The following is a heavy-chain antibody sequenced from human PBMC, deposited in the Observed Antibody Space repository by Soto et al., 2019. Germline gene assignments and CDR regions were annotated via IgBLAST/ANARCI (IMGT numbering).Heavy chain of an antibody. CDR3: ATRSTVPALRY. D-gene: IGHD4-4*01. CDR1: GFTFSSYA. V-gene: IGHV3-23*01. Sequence: GGSLRLSCAASGFTFSSYAMSWVRQAPGKGLEWVSAISGSGGSTYYADSVKGRFTISRDNSKNTLYLQMNSLRAEDTAIYYCATRSTVPALRYWGQGTLVTVSS. J-gene: IGHJ4*02. CDR2: ISGSGGST.